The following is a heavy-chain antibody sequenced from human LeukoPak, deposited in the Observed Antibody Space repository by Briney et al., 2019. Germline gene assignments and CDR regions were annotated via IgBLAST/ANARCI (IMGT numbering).Heavy chain of an antibody. Sequence: TGGSLRLSCAASGLTFDDYGMSWVRQAPGKGLEWVSGINWNGGSTGYADSVKGRFTISRDNAKNSLYLQMNRLRAEDTALYHCAREGQISYDSSGYYYLDYWGQGTLVTVSS. CDR3: AREGQISYDSSGYYYLDY. J-gene: IGHJ4*02. D-gene: IGHD3-22*01. CDR2: INWNGGST. CDR1: GLTFDDYG. V-gene: IGHV3-20*01.